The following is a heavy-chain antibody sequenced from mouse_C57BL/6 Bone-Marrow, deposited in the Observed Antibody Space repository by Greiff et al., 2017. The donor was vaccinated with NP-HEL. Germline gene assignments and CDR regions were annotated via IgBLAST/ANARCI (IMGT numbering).Heavy chain of an antibody. V-gene: IGHV5-4*01. CDR2: ISDGGSYT. Sequence: EVKLMESGGGLVKPGGSLKLSCAASGFTFSSYAMSWVRQTPEKRLEWVATISDGGSYTYYPDNVKGRFTISRDNAKNNLYLQMSHLKSEDTAMYYCARDDDYDGAYWGQGTLVTVSA. J-gene: IGHJ3*01. D-gene: IGHD2-4*01. CDR3: ARDDDYDGAY. CDR1: GFTFSSYA.